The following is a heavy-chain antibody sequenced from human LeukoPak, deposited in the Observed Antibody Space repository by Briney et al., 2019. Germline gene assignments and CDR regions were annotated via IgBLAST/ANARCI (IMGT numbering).Heavy chain of an antibody. V-gene: IGHV4-59*08. CDR3: ARQTAKNVDTARFDY. D-gene: IGHD5-18*01. J-gene: IGHJ4*02. CDR1: GGSINNCY. Sequence: SETLCLTCTISGGSINNCYWSWIREPPGKGLEWIGYIYYSGSTNYNPSLNSRVNISLDTSKNQFSLRLSSVTAADTAVYYCARQTAKNVDTARFDYWGQGTLVTVSS. CDR2: IYYSGST.